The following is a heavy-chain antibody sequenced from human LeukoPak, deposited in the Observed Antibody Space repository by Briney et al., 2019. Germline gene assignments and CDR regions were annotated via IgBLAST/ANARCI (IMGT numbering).Heavy chain of an antibody. J-gene: IGHJ4*02. CDR2: ISGSGGST. CDR3: AKAPMGVVAATFADY. Sequence: GGSLRLSCAASGFTFSSYAMSWVRQAPGKGLEWVSAISGSGGSTYYADSVKGRFTISRDNSKDTLYLQMNSLRAEDTAVYYCAKAPMGVVAATFADYWGQGTLVTVSS. V-gene: IGHV3-23*01. CDR1: GFTFSSYA. D-gene: IGHD2-15*01.